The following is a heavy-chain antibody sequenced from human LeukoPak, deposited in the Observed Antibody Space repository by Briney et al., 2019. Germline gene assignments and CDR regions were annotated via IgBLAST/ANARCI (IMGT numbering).Heavy chain of an antibody. D-gene: IGHD6-19*01. J-gene: IGHJ5*02. CDR3: ARDLDSSGWYENWFDP. Sequence: AGSLRLSCAAFGFTFSSYAMHWVRQAPGKGLEWVAVISYDGSNKYYADSVKGRFTISRDNSKNTLYLQMNSLRAEDTAVYYCARDLDSSGWYENWFDPWGQGTLVTVSS. V-gene: IGHV3-30-3*01. CDR2: ISYDGSNK. CDR1: GFTFSSYA.